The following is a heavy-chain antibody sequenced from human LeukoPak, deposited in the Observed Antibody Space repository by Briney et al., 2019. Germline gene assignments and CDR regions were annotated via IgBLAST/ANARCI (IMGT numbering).Heavy chain of an antibody. CDR2: INPNSEGT. V-gene: IGHV1-2*02. J-gene: IGHJ3*02. Sequence: ASVKVSCKASGYTFTGNYMHWVRQAPGQGLEWMGWINPNSEGTNYAQMFQGRVTMTRDTSISTAYMELSSLKSDDTAVYYCARATWGEDAFDIWGQGTMVTVSS. CDR1: GYTFTGNY. D-gene: IGHD7-27*01. CDR3: ARATWGEDAFDI.